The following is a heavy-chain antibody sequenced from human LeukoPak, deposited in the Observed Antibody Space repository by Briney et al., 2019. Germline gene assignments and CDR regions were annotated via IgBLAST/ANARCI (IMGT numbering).Heavy chain of an antibody. Sequence: GGSLRLSCAASGFTFSSYGMHWVRQAPGKGLEWVAVIWYDGSNKYYADSVKGRFTISRDNSKNTLYLQMNSLRAEDTAVYYCARDYKAEQLGAFDYWGQGTLVTVSS. CDR2: IWYDGSNK. CDR1: GFTFSSYG. J-gene: IGHJ4*02. D-gene: IGHD6-6*01. CDR3: ARDYKAEQLGAFDY. V-gene: IGHV3-33*01.